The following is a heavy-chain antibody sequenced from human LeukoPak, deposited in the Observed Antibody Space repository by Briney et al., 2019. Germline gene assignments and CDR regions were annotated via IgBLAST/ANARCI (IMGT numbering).Heavy chain of an antibody. CDR1: RFTFSNAW. CDR2: IKSKSDGGTT. Sequence: GGSLRLSSVASRFTFSNAWMNWVRQAPGKGLEWVGRIKSKSDGGTTDYAAPVKGKFTISRDDSKNTLYLQMNSLKSEDTAVYYCTTGGGGYDYVSLHWGQGTLVTVSS. V-gene: IGHV3-15*01. D-gene: IGHD3-16*01. CDR3: TTGGGGYDYVSLH. J-gene: IGHJ1*01.